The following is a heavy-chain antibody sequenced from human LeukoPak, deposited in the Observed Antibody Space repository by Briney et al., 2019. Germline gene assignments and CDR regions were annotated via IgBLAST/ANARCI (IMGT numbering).Heavy chain of an antibody. J-gene: IGHJ4*02. V-gene: IGHV3-15*01. Sequence: GGSLTLSCAASGFTFSNAWMSWVRQAAGKGLEWVGRIKSKTDGGTTDYAAPVKGRFTISRDDSKNTLYLQMNSLKTEDTAVYYCTTDLTIVVPYFDYWGQGTLVTVSS. CDR3: TTDLTIVVPYFDY. CDR2: IKSKTDGGTT. CDR1: GFTFSNAW. D-gene: IGHD3-22*01.